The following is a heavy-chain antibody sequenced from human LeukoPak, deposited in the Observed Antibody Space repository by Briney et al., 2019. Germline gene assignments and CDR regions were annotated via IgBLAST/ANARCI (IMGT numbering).Heavy chain of an antibody. CDR2: ISSSSSYI. Sequence: TGGSLRLSCAASGFTFSSYSMNWVRQAPGKGLEWVSSISSSSSYIYYADSVKGRFTISRDNAKNSLYLQMNSLRAEDTAVYYCASGLQLWYQFDYWGQGTLVTVSS. CDR3: ASGLQLWYQFDY. D-gene: IGHD5-18*01. V-gene: IGHV3-21*04. J-gene: IGHJ4*02. CDR1: GFTFSSYS.